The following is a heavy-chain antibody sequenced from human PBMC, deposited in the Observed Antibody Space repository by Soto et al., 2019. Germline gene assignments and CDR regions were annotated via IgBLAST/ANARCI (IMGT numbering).Heavy chain of an antibody. CDR1: GGPISSYY. Sequence: SETLSLTCTVSGGPISSYYWSWIRQPAGKGLEWIGRIYTSGSTNYNPSLKSRVTISVDTSKNQFSLKLSSVTAADAAVYYCAREEVSQWFTKGYYGMDVWGQGTTVTVSS. D-gene: IGHD2-8*01. J-gene: IGHJ6*02. CDR2: IYTSGST. V-gene: IGHV4-4*07. CDR3: AREEVSQWFTKGYYGMDV.